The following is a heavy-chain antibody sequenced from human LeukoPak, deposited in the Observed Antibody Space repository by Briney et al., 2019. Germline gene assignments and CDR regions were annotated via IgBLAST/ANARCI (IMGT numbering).Heavy chain of an antibody. J-gene: IGHJ4*02. V-gene: IGHV1-18*01. CDR1: GYTFTICG. D-gene: IGHD6-19*01. CDR3: ARDKILHSGCYPYY. CDR2: ISAYNGKK. Sequence: ASVRVSCKASGYTFTICGISWVRQAPGQGGERMGWISAYNGKKNYAQKLQRSVTMTTDTSTSTAYMELMSLRSDDTAVYYCARDKILHSGCYPYYWGQGTLVTVSS.